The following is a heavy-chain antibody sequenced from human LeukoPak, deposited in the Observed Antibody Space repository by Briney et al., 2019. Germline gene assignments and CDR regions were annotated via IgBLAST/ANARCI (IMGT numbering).Heavy chain of an antibody. CDR2: IYHSGST. Sequence: PSETLSLTCAVSGAPISSNNWWWSWVRQPPGKGLEWIGEIYHSGSTNYNPSLKSRVTISVDKSKNQFSLKLSSVTAADTAVYYCARVSRVRDLNDYWGQGTLVTVSS. J-gene: IGHJ4*02. D-gene: IGHD3-10*01. CDR1: GAPISSNNW. CDR3: ARVSRVRDLNDY. V-gene: IGHV4-4*02.